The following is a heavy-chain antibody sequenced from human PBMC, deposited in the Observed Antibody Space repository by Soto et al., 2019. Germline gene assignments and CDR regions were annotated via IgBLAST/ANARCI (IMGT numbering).Heavy chain of an antibody. V-gene: IGHV4-30-2*01. CDR3: ARDTSGSSHAFDI. CDR1: GGSISSGGYY. J-gene: IGHJ3*02. CDR2: IYHSGST. Sequence: LSLTCTVSGGSISSGGYYWSWIRQPPGKGLEWIGYIYHSGSTYYNPSLKSRVTISVDRSKNQFSLKLSSVTAADTAVYYCARDTSGSSHAFDIWGQGTMVTVSS. D-gene: IGHD6-13*01.